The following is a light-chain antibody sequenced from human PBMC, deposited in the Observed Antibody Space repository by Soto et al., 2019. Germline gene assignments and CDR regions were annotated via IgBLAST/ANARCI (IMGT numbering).Light chain of an antibody. Sequence: QSALTQPASVSGSPGQSITISRTGTSSDVGGYNYVSWYQQHPGKAPKLMIYDVSNRPSGVSNRFSGSKSGNTASLTVSGLQADDEADYYCSSYAGSNNPVIFGGGTKVTVL. CDR3: SSYAGSNNPVI. CDR2: DVS. CDR1: SSDVGGYNY. J-gene: IGLJ2*01. V-gene: IGLV2-14*01.